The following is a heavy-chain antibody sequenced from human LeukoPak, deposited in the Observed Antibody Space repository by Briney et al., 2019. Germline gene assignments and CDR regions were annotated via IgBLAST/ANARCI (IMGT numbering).Heavy chain of an antibody. Sequence: PGGSLGPSCAASELTLRTLSLNGFPRAPGKGLEWVSSISSSSSYIFYADSVKGRFTISRDNAKNSLYLQMNSLRAEDTAVYYCARNTVTKYYFDFWGQGTLVTVSS. V-gene: IGHV3-21*01. D-gene: IGHD4-17*01. CDR2: ISSSSSYI. CDR1: ELTLRTLS. J-gene: IGHJ4*02. CDR3: ARNTVTKYYFDF.